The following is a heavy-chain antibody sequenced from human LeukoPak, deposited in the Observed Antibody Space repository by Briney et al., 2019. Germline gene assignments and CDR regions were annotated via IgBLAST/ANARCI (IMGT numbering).Heavy chain of an antibody. CDR3: ARGLLVHDNGSGSNRIRAGFDC. CDR1: GFTFSSYE. CDR2: ISGRSRTL. Sequence: GGTLRLSCAASGFTFSSYEMDWVRQAPGKGLEWASYISGRSRTLNYADAEKRRFTISRDNVKNSVYLQKNSLRAEDTSVYYGARGLLVHDNGSGSNRIRAGFDCWRQGTLVTVSS. V-gene: IGHV3-48*03. D-gene: IGHD3-10*01. J-gene: IGHJ4*02.